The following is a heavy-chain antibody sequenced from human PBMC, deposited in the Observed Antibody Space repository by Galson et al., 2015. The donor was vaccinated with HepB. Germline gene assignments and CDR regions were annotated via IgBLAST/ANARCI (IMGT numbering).Heavy chain of an antibody. V-gene: IGHV3-48*02. D-gene: IGHD6-19*01. Sequence: SLRLSCAASGFTFSSDSMNWVRQAPGKGLEWVSYISSSSSTIYYADSVKGRFTISRDNAKNSLYLQMNSLRDEDTAVYYCARVSLALSRGIAVGGFDYWGQGTLVTVSS. CDR2: ISSSSSTI. CDR3: ARVSLALSRGIAVGGFDY. J-gene: IGHJ4*02. CDR1: GFTFSSDS.